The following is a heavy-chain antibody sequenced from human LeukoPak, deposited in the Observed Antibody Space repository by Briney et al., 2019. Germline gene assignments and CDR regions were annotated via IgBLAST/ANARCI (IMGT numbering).Heavy chain of an antibody. J-gene: IGHJ1*01. V-gene: IGHV3-48*03. D-gene: IGHD3-16*02. CDR2: ISGTGSTT. CDR3: ASAQGGVILPDYFHH. CDR1: GFTFTDSE. Sequence: PGGSLRLSCAASGFTFTDSEMNWVRQAPGKGLEWVSYISGTGSTTYYADSVKGRFTISRDNAKNSLYLQMNSLRADDTAVYFCASAQGGVILPDYFHHWGQGILVTVSS.